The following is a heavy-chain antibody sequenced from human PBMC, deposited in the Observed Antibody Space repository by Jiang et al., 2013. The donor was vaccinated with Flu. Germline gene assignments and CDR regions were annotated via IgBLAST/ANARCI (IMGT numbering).Heavy chain of an antibody. CDR1: GYTFTSYG. Sequence: EVRSLGPSVKVSCKASGYTFTSYGISWVRQAPGQGLEWMGWISAYNGNTNYAQKLQGRVTMTTDTSTSTAYMELRSLRSDDTAVYYCARDLWPHVTIFGVVQIYGMDVWGKGTTVTVSS. CDR2: ISAYNGNT. CDR3: ARDLWPHVTIFGVVQIYGMDV. V-gene: IGHV1-18*01. D-gene: IGHD3-3*01. J-gene: IGHJ6*04.